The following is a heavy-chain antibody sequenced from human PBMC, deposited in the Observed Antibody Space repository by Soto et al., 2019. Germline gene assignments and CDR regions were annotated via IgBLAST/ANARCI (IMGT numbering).Heavy chain of an antibody. V-gene: IGHV3-20*01. CDR1: GFTFDDYG. D-gene: IGHD2-2*02. Sequence: GGSLRLSGAASGFTFDDYGMSWVRQAPGKGLEWVSGINWNGGSTGYADSVKGRFTISRDNAKNSLYLQMNSLRAEDTALYHCARDSPEGVPAAIGYYYYYMHVWGKGTTVTVSS. CDR3: ARDSPEGVPAAIGYYYYYMHV. J-gene: IGHJ6*03. CDR2: INWNGGST.